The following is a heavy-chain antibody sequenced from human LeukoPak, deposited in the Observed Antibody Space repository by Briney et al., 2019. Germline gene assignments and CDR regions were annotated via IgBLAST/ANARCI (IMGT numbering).Heavy chain of an antibody. V-gene: IGHV4-30-2*01. CDR2: IYHSGST. CDR3: IRADGITMLRD. Sequence: SQTLSLTCTVSGGSISSGGYYWSWIRQPPGKGLEWIEYIYHSGSTYYNPSLKSRVTISVDKSKNQFSLKLNSVTAADTAVYYGIRADGITMLRDWGQGTLVTVSS. J-gene: IGHJ4*02. D-gene: IGHD3-10*01. CDR1: GGSISSGGYY.